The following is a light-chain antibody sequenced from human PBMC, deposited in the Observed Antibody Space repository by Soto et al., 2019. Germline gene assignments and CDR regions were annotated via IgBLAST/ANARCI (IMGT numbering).Light chain of an antibody. J-gene: IGLJ2*01. V-gene: IGLV2-14*01. CDR3: SSYTSSSTLYVV. Sequence: QSALTQPASVSGSPGQSITISCTGTNSDIGGYNYVSWYQQHPGKAPKLMIYDVSNRPSGVSNRFSGSKSGNTASLTISGLQAEDEAAYYCSSYTSSSTLYVVFGGGTNLTVL. CDR2: DVS. CDR1: NSDIGGYNY.